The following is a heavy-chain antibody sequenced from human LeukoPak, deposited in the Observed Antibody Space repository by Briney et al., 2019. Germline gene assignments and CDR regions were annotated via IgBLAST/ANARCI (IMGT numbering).Heavy chain of an antibody. Sequence: GGSLRLSCAASGFTFSSYGMHWVRQAPGKGLEWVSAISGSGGSTYYADSVKGRFTISRDNSKNTLYLQMNSLRAEDTAVYYCAKSLRITMIVVVIGSAFDIWGQGTMVTVSS. D-gene: IGHD3-22*01. V-gene: IGHV3-23*01. CDR2: ISGSGGST. CDR1: GFTFSSYG. J-gene: IGHJ3*02. CDR3: AKSLRITMIVVVIGSAFDI.